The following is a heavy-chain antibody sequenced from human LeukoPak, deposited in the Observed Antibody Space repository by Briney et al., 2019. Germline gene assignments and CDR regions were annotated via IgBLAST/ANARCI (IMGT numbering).Heavy chain of an antibody. CDR3: TRNPDGRNWFDP. CDR2: ISSDESST. Sequence: GGSLRLSCAASGFTSSHHWMHWVRQAPGKGLVWVSHISSDESSTNYADSVKGRFTITRDNRKNTLYLQMNSLRVEDTAMYYCTRNPDGRNWFDPWGQGTLVTASS. D-gene: IGHD1-14*01. J-gene: IGHJ5*02. V-gene: IGHV3-74*01. CDR1: GFTSSHHW.